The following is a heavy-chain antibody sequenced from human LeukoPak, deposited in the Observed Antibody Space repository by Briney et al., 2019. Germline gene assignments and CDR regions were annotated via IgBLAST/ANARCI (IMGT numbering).Heavy chain of an antibody. J-gene: IGHJ4*02. D-gene: IGHD3-10*01. Sequence: SETLSLTCTVSGASITSYCWTWIRQPPGKGLEWIGYICYSGSSNYPSLNYSPSLKSRVTISVDTSEKRLSLRLSSVTAADTALYYCARLGESGSGSYPTDYWGQGTLVTVSS. CDR1: GASITSYC. CDR2: ICYSGSSNYPSL. V-gene: IGHV4-59*08. CDR3: ARLGESGSGSYPTDY.